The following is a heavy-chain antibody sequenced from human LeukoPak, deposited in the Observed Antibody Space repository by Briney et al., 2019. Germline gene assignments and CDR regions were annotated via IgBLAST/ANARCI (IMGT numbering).Heavy chain of an antibody. D-gene: IGHD2-8*01. CDR3: AKDDDTNAKLLLDS. V-gene: IGHV3-23*01. Sequence: PGGSLRLSCAVSGFTFSNYGMSWVRQAPGKGLEWVSVISSSGGSTYYADSVKGRFTISRDNSKNTLHLQMNVLRAEDPAVYYFAKDDDTNAKLLLDSGGQGTLVTVSA. J-gene: IGHJ4*02. CDR2: ISSSGGST. CDR1: GFTFSNYG.